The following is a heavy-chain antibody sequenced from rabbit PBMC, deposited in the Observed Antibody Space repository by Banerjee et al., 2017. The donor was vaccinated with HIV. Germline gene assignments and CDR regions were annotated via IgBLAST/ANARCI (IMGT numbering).Heavy chain of an antibody. CDR1: GFSFSSSYW. Sequence: QQQLEESGGGLVKPEGSLTLTCTASGFSFSSSYWIWWVRQAPGKGLELIACIGTTSGSTYYASWVNGRFTISRSTSLNTVDLKMTSLTAADTATYFCARSGYAGYGYADLWGPGTLVTVS. CDR2: IGTTSGST. V-gene: IGHV1S43*01. CDR3: ARSGYAGYGYADL. D-gene: IGHD6-1*01. J-gene: IGHJ4*01.